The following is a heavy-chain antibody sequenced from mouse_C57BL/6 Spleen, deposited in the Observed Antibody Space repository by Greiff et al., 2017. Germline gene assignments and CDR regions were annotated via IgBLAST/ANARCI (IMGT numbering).Heavy chain of an antibody. CDR3: ARTTYYYGSSYDAMDY. D-gene: IGHD1-1*01. J-gene: IGHJ4*01. Sequence: VQLQQSGAELMKPGASVKLSCKATGYTFTGYWIEWVKQRPGHGLEWIGEILPGSGSTNYNEKFKGKATFTADTSSNTAYMQLSSLTTEDSAIYYCARTTYYYGSSYDAMDYWGQGTSVTVSS. CDR1: GYTFTGYW. V-gene: IGHV1-9*01. CDR2: ILPGSGST.